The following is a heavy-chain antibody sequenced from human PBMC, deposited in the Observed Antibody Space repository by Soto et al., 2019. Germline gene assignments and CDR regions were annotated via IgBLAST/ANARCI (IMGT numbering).Heavy chain of an antibody. J-gene: IGHJ3*02. V-gene: IGHV2-5*02. CDR2: IYWDDDK. Sequence: SGPAPGTEEQRLAKACTFWGLSHSTEKEGVGWIRQPPGKALEWLALIYWDDDKRYSPSLKSRLTITKDTSKNQVVLTMTNMDPVDTATYYCAHSSLDYYDSSGYYDDAFDIWGQGTMVTVSS. CDR1: GLSHSTEKEG. D-gene: IGHD3-22*01. CDR3: AHSSLDYYDSSGYYDDAFDI.